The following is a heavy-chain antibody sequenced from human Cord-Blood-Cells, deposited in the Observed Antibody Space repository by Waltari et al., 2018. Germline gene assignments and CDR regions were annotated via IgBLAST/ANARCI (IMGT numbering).Heavy chain of an antibody. CDR1: GLTFSSYS. V-gene: IGHV3-21*01. Sequence: EVQLVESGGGLVKPGGSLRLSCAASGLTFSSYSMNWVRQAPGKGLEWVSSISSSSSYIYYADSVKGRFTISRDNAKNSLYLQMNSLRAEDTAVYYCARDGKVGATTDYWGQGTLVTVSS. J-gene: IGHJ4*02. CDR2: ISSSSSYI. CDR3: ARDGKVGATTDY. D-gene: IGHD1-26*01.